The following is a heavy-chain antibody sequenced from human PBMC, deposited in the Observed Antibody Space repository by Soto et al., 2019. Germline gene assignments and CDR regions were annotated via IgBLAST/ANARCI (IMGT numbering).Heavy chain of an antibody. D-gene: IGHD4-17*01. J-gene: IGHJ4*02. CDR3: AKDPVFHSKYGDPAHFDY. CDR1: GFTFSSYG. V-gene: IGHV3-30*18. Sequence: QVQLVESGGGVVQPGRSLRLSCAASGFTFSSYGMHWVRQAPGKGLEWVAVISYDGSNKYYADSVKGRFTISRDNSKNTLYLQMNSLRAEDTAVYYCAKDPVFHSKYGDPAHFDYWGQGTLVTVSS. CDR2: ISYDGSNK.